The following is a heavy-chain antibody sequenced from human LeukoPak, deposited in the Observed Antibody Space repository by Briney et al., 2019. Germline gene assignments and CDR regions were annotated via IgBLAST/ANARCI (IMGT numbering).Heavy chain of an antibody. D-gene: IGHD3-10*02. CDR3: AELGITMIGGV. CDR1: GFIFSNSG. J-gene: IGHJ6*04. Sequence: GGSLRLSCAASGFIFSNSGMNWVRQAPGKGLEWVSYISSSGSTIYYADSVKGRFTISRDNAKNSLYLQMNSLRAEDTAVYYCAELGITMIGGVWGKGTTVTISS. V-gene: IGHV3-48*04. CDR2: ISSSGSTI.